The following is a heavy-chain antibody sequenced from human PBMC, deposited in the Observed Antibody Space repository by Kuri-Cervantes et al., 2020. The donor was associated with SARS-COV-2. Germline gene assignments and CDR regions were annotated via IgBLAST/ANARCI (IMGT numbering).Heavy chain of an antibody. CDR1: GYTFSSYA. CDR2: INAGKGNT. V-gene: IGHV1-3*01. CDR3: ARVKVTGTTWGYYYYYGMDV. Sequence: ASVKVSCKASGYTFSSYAMQWVRQAPGQRLEWMGWINAGKGNTKYSQKFQDRVTITWDTSASTVYMELSSLRSEDTAVCYCARVKVTGTTWGYYYYYGMDVWGQGTTVTVSS. J-gene: IGHJ6*02. D-gene: IGHD1-7*01.